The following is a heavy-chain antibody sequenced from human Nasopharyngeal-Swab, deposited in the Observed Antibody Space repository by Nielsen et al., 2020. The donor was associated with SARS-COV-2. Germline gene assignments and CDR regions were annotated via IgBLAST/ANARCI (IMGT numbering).Heavy chain of an antibody. CDR2: ISWNSGSI. D-gene: IGHD2-8*01. CDR3: AKGDIVLMVYPASAFDI. Sequence: SLKISCAASGFTFDDYAMHWVRQAPGKGLEWVSGISWNSGSIGYADSVKGRFTISRDNAKNSLYLQMNSLRAEDTAVYYCAKGDIVLMVYPASAFDIWGQGTMVTVSS. V-gene: IGHV3-9*01. CDR1: GFTFDDYA. J-gene: IGHJ3*02.